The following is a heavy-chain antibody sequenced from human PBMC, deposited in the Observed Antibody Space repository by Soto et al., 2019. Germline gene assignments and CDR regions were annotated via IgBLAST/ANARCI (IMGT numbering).Heavy chain of an antibody. V-gene: IGHV1-18*01. D-gene: IGHD4-17*01. J-gene: IGHJ4*02. CDR1: GYSFIGYG. CDR3: ARDGALYGDYGGY. Sequence: QVQLVQSGAEVKKPGASVKVSCKASGYSFIGYGFSWVRQAPGQGLEYVGWISAYNGDTHYAQSLQGRVTMTTETSTSTAYMELRSLRPDDTAVYYCARDGALYGDYGGYWGQGTLVTVSS. CDR2: ISAYNGDT.